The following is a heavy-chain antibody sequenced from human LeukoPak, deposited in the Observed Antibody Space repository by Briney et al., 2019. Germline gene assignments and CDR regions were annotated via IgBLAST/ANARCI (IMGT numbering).Heavy chain of an antibody. Sequence: GGSLRLTCAASGFTFSSYGMHWVRQAPGKGLEWVAVISYDGSNKYYPDSVRGRFTISRDNSKNTPYLQMNSLRTDDTAVYYCAKAHCSSTSCYYGNAFNIWGQGAMVTVSS. D-gene: IGHD2-2*01. CDR1: GFTFSSYG. CDR2: ISYDGSNK. CDR3: AKAHCSSTSCYYGNAFNI. V-gene: IGHV3-30*18. J-gene: IGHJ3*02.